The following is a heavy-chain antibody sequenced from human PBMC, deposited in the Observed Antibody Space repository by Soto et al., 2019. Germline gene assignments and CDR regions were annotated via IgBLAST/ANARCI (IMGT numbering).Heavy chain of an antibody. CDR2: IKSKTDGGTT. Sequence: GGSLRLSCAASGFTFSNAWMNWVRQAPGKGLEWVGRIKSKTDGGTTDYAAPVKGRFTISRDDSKNTLYLQMNSLKTEDTAVYYCTTPPPYYYDSSGYYYYYGMDVWGQGTTVTVSS. CDR1: GFTFSNAW. CDR3: TTPPPYYYDSSGYYYYYGMDV. V-gene: IGHV3-15*07. J-gene: IGHJ6*02. D-gene: IGHD3-22*01.